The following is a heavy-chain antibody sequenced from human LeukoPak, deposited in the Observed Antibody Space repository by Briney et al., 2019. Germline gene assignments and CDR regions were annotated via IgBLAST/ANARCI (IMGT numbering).Heavy chain of an antibody. CDR1: GGTFSTNT. V-gene: IGHV1-69*01. J-gene: IGHJ4*02. CDR2: TSHIFGSA. CDR3: SSRLMVEMSTFFTY. Sequence: SSVKVSCKGSGGTFSTNTNSWVRQAPAQGLERMGGTSHIFGSANYAQKFQGRVTITADESTTTTYMELSSLRCEDKAMYYYSSRLMVEMSTFFTYWGQGTLVTVSS. D-gene: IGHD5-24*01.